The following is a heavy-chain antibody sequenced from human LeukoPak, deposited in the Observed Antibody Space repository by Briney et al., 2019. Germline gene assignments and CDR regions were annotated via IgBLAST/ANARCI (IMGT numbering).Heavy chain of an antibody. D-gene: IGHD6-13*01. V-gene: IGHV4-34*01. Sequence: PSETLSLTCAVYGGSFSGYYWSWIRQPPGKGLEWIGEINHSGSTNYNPSLKSRVTISVDTSKNQFSLKLSSVTAADTAVYYCARESAGTGGWFDPWGPGTLVTVSS. CDR3: ARESAGTGGWFDP. J-gene: IGHJ5*02. CDR2: INHSGST. CDR1: GGSFSGYY.